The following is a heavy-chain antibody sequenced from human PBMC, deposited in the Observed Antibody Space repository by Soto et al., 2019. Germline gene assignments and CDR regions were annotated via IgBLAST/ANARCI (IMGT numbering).Heavy chain of an antibody. CDR1: GCTFTSYY. CDR3: ARGINIVVVPAAKLDY. J-gene: IGHJ4*02. CDR2: INPSGGST. V-gene: IGHV1-46*03. D-gene: IGHD2-2*01. Sequence: ASVKVSCKASGCTFTSYYMHWVRQAPGQGLEWMGVINPSGGSTSYAQKFQGRVTMTRDTSTSTVYMELSSLRSEDTAVYYCARGINIVVVPAAKLDYWGQGTLVTVSS.